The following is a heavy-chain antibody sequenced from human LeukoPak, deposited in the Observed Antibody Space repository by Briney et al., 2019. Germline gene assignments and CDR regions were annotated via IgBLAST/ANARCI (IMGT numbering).Heavy chain of an antibody. D-gene: IGHD3-10*01. J-gene: IGHJ5*02. V-gene: IGHV1-8*03. CDR1: GYTFTSYD. Sequence: ASVKVSCRASGYTFTSYDINWVRQATGQGLEWMGWMNPNSGNTGYAQKFQGRVTITRNTSISTAYMELSSLRSEDTAVYYCARAPRITMVRGVIYWFDPWGQGPLVTVSS. CDR3: ARAPRITMVRGVIYWFDP. CDR2: MNPNSGNT.